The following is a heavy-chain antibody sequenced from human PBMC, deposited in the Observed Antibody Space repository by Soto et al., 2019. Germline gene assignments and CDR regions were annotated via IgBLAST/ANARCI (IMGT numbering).Heavy chain of an antibody. D-gene: IGHD3-10*01. CDR1: VGSFSGFY. V-gene: IGHV4-34*01. Sequence: SETLSLTCAVYVGSFSGFYWSWVRQPPGKGLEWIGEINHSGSTNYTPSLQSRVTISVDTSKNQFFLKLNSVTAADTAVYYCARIRVRRGISYYYYYGMDVWGQGTTVTV. CDR2: INHSGST. CDR3: ARIRVRRGISYYYYYGMDV. J-gene: IGHJ6*02.